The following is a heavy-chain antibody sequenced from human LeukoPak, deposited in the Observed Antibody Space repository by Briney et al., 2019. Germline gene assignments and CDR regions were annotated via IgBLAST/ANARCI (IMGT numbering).Heavy chain of an antibody. CDR3: ARGGGLALAGTRFDF. D-gene: IGHD6-13*01. CDR1: GYTFTDYY. Sequence: ASVVVSCKASGYTFTDYYIHWVRQAPGQGLEWVGWINPNNGGTTYAQKFQARVTMARDTSITTVHMELSSLRSDDTAVYYCARGGGLALAGTRFDFWGRGTLVTVSS. V-gene: IGHV1-2*02. J-gene: IGHJ4*02. CDR2: INPNNGGT.